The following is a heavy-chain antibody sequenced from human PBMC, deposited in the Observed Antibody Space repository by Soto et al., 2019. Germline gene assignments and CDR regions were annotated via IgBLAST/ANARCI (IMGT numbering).Heavy chain of an antibody. CDR1: GFTFSSNG. CDR2: IPYEGSNK. CDR3: ARLTSGYSSSWYYGMDV. D-gene: IGHD6-13*01. Sequence: QVQLVESGGGVVQPGRSLRLSCAASGFTFSSNGMHWVRQAPGKGLEWVAVIPYEGSNKYYADSVKGRFTISRDNSKNTLYLQMNSLRAEDTAVYYSARLTSGYSSSWYYGMDVWGQGTTVTVSS. V-gene: IGHV3-30*03. J-gene: IGHJ6*02.